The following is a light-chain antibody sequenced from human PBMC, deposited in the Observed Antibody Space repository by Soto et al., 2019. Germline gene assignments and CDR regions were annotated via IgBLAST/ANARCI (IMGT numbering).Light chain of an antibody. CDR1: SSDVGGYNY. J-gene: IGLJ2*01. Sequence: SALTQPASVSGSPGQSITISCTGTSSDVGGYNYFSWYQQHPGKAPKLLIYDVSNRPSGVSNRFSGSKSGNTASLTISGLQDEDEADYYCSSYTSSSTLVVFGGGTKLTVL. CDR2: DVS. V-gene: IGLV2-14*01. CDR3: SSYTSSSTLVV.